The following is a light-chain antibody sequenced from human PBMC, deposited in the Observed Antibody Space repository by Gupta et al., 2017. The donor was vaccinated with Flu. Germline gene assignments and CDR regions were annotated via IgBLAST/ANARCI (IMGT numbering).Light chain of an antibody. CDR2: KAS. CDR1: QTISRH. Sequence: DIQMTQSPSTLSASVGDRVTITCRAGQTISRHLAWFLQKPEKDSKLLISKASNLESAVPSRFSGTGSGTEFTLTISSLQPVDFETYYCQQYNNYWSFGQGTTVDIK. CDR3: QQYNNYWS. J-gene: IGKJ1*01. V-gene: IGKV1-5*03.